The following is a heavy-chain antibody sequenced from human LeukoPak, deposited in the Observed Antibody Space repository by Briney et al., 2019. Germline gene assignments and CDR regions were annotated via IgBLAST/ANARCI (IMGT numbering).Heavy chain of an antibody. V-gene: IGHV1-18*01. CDR3: ARDETAGSSAHFDY. CDR2: ISAYNGNT. Sequence: WISAYNGNTNSAKKLQGRVTMTTDTYTNTAYMELRSLRSDDTAVYYCARDETAGSSAHFDYWGQGTLVTVSS. D-gene: IGHD6-19*01. J-gene: IGHJ4*02.